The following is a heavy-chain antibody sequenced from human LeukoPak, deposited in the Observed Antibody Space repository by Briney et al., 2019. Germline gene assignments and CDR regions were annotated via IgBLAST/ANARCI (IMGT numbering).Heavy chain of an antibody. V-gene: IGHV3-23*01. J-gene: IGHJ4*02. CDR1: GFTFSSYA. D-gene: IGHD3-10*01. Sequence: GGSLRLSCAASGFTFSSYAMSWVRQAPGKGLEWVPAISGSGGNTYYADSVKGRFTISRDNSKNTLYLQMNSLRAEDTAVYYCTKDVLLWFGEGNYFDYWGQGTLVTVSS. CDR3: TKDVLLWFGEGNYFDY. CDR2: ISGSGGNT.